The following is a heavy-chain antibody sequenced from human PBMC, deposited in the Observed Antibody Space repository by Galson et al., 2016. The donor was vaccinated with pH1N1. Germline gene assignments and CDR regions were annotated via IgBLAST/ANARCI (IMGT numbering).Heavy chain of an antibody. V-gene: IGHV3-7*01. CDR1: GFTFSNYW. Sequence: SLRLSCAASGFTFSNYWMNWVRQAPGKGLEWVAYIKQDGSVKYFVDSVKGRFTISRDNARNSVSLQMNSLRAEDTAVYYCVKALEQWGQGTLVIVSS. CDR2: IKQDGSVK. CDR3: VKALEQ. J-gene: IGHJ1*01.